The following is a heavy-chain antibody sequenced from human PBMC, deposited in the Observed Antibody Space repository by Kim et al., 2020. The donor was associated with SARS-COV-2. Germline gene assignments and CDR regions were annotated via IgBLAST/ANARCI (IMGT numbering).Heavy chain of an antibody. D-gene: IGHD6-19*01. V-gene: IGHV1-2*02. CDR1: GYTFTGYY. Sequence: ASVKVSCKASGYTFTGYYMHWVRQAPGQGLEWMGWINPNSGGTNYAQKFQGRVTMTRDTSISTAYMELSRLRSDDTAVYYCARGGTSSGWYLGYYYMDVWGKGTTVTVSS. CDR3: ARGGTSSGWYLGYYYMDV. CDR2: INPNSGGT. J-gene: IGHJ6*03.